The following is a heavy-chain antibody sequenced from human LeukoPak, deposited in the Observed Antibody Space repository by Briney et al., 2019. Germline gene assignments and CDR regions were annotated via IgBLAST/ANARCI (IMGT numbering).Heavy chain of an antibody. V-gene: IGHV3-30-3*01. D-gene: IGHD3-22*01. Sequence: PGGSLRLSCAASGFTFSGYPIHWVRQAPGKGLEWVAVISYDGSNKYYADSVKGRFTISRDNSKNTLYLQMNSLRAEDTAVYYCARDSPGDDYYDSSGPDYWGQGTLVTVSS. CDR3: ARDSPGDDYYDSSGPDY. CDR1: GFTFSGYP. CDR2: ISYDGSNK. J-gene: IGHJ4*02.